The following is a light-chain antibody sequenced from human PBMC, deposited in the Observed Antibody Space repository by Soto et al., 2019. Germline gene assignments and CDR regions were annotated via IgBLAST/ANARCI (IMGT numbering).Light chain of an antibody. CDR1: QRIDNY. J-gene: IGKJ1*01. CDR3: QQSYFTPWT. Sequence: DTQMTQSPSSLSASVGDRVTITCRASQRIDNYLNWYQQEAGKAPKLLIYAASHLQSGVPSRFSGSGSGTDFTLTISTLQPEDFATYYCQQSYFTPWTFGQGTKVEIK. V-gene: IGKV1-39*01. CDR2: AAS.